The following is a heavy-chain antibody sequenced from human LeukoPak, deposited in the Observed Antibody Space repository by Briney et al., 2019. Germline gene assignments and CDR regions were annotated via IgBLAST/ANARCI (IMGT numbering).Heavy chain of an antibody. CDR2: ISSSGSTI. Sequence: GGSLRLSCAASGFTFSDYYMSWIRQAPGKGLEWVSYISSSGSTIYYADSVKGRFTISRDNAKNSLYLQMNSLRAEDTAVYYCAGYFNRMLLDVWGQGTTVTVSS. CDR3: AGYFNRMLLDV. J-gene: IGHJ6*02. V-gene: IGHV3-11*01. D-gene: IGHD1-1*01. CDR1: GFTFSDYY.